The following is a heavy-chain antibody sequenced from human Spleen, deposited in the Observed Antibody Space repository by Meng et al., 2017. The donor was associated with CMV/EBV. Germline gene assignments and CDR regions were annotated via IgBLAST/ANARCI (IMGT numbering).Heavy chain of an antibody. V-gene: IGHV5-51*01. J-gene: IGHJ3*02. CDR1: GYSFTSYW. D-gene: IGHD5-12*01. CDR2: TYPGDSDT. CDR3: ARPLSGGYSGYDTPLGDAFDI. Sequence: GGSLRLSCKGSGYSFTSYWIGWVRQMPGKGLEWMGITYPGDSDTRYSPSFQGQVTISADKSISTAYLQWSSLKASDTAMYYCARPLSGGYSGYDTPLGDAFDIWGQGTMVTVSS.